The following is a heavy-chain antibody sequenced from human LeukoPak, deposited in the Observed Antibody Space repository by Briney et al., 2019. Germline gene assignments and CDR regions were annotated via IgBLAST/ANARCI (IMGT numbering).Heavy chain of an antibody. J-gene: IGHJ4*02. V-gene: IGHV3-30-3*01. CDR2: ISYDGSNK. CDR1: GFTFSDYY. Sequence: GGSLRLSCAASGFTFSDYYMSWIRQAPGKGLEWVVVISYDGSNKYYADSVKGRFTISRDNSKNTLYLQMNSLRAEDTAVYYCARSPLMGSIDYWGQGTLVTVSS. D-gene: IGHD3-10*01. CDR3: ARSPLMGSIDY.